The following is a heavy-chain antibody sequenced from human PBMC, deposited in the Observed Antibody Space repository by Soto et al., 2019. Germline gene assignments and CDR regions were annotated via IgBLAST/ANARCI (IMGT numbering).Heavy chain of an antibody. Sequence: GGSLRLSFAVSGFTFSSFWMSWVRQAPGKGLEWVATINKEGSENYYVDSVKGRFTISRDNAKNSLYLQMNSLRAEDTAVYYCARDFWDSGSYIDFWGQGTLVTVSS. V-gene: IGHV3-7*03. D-gene: IGHD1-26*01. CDR2: INKEGSEN. CDR3: ARDFWDSGSYIDF. CDR1: GFTFSSFW. J-gene: IGHJ4*02.